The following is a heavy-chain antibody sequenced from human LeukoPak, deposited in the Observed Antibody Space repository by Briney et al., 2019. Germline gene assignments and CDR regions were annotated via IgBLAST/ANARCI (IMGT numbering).Heavy chain of an antibody. Sequence: SQTLSLTCAISGDSVSSNSAAWNWIRQSPSRGLEWLGRTYYRSNLYNDYAVSVKSRITINPDTSKNQFSLQLNSVTPHDTALDYCSGGYSYRSWFDPWGQGTLVTVSS. CDR2: TYYRSNLYN. CDR1: GDSVSSNSAA. CDR3: SGGYSYRSWFDP. J-gene: IGHJ5*02. V-gene: IGHV6-1*01. D-gene: IGHD5-18*01.